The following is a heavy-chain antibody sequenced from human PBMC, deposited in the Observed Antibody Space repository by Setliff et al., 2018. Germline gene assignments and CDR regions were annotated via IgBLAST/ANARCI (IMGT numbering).Heavy chain of an antibody. J-gene: IGHJ4*02. CDR3: ATGPDIGEFGGNYFNY. D-gene: IGHD2-15*01. Sequence: SVKVSCKASGDSFSNYAISWVRQAPGQGLEWMGGLIPMFGTPGYAQKFQDRVTLTTDESTSTAYMELNSLTSEDTAVYYCATGPDIGEFGGNYFNYWGQGQWSPSPQ. CDR2: LIPMFGTP. V-gene: IGHV1-69*05. CDR1: GDSFSNYA.